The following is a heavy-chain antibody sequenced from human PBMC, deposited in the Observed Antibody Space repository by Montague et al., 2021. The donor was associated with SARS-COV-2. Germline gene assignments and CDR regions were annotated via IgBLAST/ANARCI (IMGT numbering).Heavy chain of an antibody. CDR1: GASIHSYY. V-gene: IGHV4-4*07. CDR3: ARALRVVGGWFDP. Sequence: SETLSLTCIVSGASIHSYYWSWIRQSPEKGLEWIGRLHSSGSTNYNPSLKTRVTMSVDTSKNQFSLKLTSVTAAGTAVYYCARALRVVGGWFDPWGQGTPVTVSS. CDR2: LHSSGST. D-gene: IGHD3-3*01. J-gene: IGHJ5*02.